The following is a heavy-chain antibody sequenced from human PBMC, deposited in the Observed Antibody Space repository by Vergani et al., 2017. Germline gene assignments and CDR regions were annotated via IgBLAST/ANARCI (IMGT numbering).Heavy chain of an antibody. Sequence: QVQLQESGPGLVKPSETLSLTCAVSGYSLSSGYYWGWIRQPPGKGLEWIGSNYHSGSTYYNPSLKSRVTISVDTSKNQFSLKLSSGTAADTAVYYCASQGAVAAPFDYWGQGTLVTVSS. V-gene: IGHV4-38-2*01. CDR1: GYSLSSGYY. CDR2: NYHSGST. J-gene: IGHJ4*02. CDR3: ASQGAVAAPFDY. D-gene: IGHD6-19*01.